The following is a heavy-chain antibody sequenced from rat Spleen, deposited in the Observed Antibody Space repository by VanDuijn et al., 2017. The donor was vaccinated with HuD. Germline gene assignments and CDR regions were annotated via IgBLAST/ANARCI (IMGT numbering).Heavy chain of an antibody. J-gene: IGHJ4*01. Sequence: EVQLVESDGGLVQPGRSLKLSCAASGFTFSDYYMAWVRQAPTKGLEWVATISTGGDNTFYRDTVKGRFTISRDNAESTLYLQMDSLRSEATATYYCASLLYTPDYLGVMDAWGQGASVTVSS. CDR2: ISTGGDNT. D-gene: IGHD1-6*01. CDR3: ASLLYTPDYLGVMDA. V-gene: IGHV5-25*01. CDR1: GFTFSDYY.